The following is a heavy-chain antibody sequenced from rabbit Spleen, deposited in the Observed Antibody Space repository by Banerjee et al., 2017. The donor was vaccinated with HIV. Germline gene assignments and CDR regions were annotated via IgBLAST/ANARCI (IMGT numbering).Heavy chain of an antibody. CDR3: ARGSATMTLVITGYYLSL. CDR2: IDLVFGST. CDR1: GFSFSDRDV. V-gene: IGHV1S47*01. J-gene: IGHJ6*01. Sequence: QDQLEESGGGLVKPEGSLTLTCKASGFSFSDRDVMCWVRQAPGKGLEWIGYIDLVFGSTYYASWVNGRFTISSHNAQNTLYLQLNSLTVADTATYFCARGSATMTLVITGYYLSLWGQGTLVT. D-gene: IGHD2-1*01.